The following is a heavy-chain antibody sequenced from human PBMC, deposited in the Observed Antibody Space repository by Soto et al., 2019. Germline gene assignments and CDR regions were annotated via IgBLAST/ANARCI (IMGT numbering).Heavy chain of an antibody. CDR2: ISGSGGTT. J-gene: IGHJ6*02. D-gene: IGHD2-2*01. CDR3: ARYCVSPNYPGSDYYGMDV. Sequence: VQLLESGGGLVQPGGSLRLSCVASGFTFSSYAMSWVRQAPGKGLEWVSAISGSGGTTYYADSVSGRFTISRDNSKNTLYLQMNSLRAEDTALYYCARYCVSPNYPGSDYYGMDVGGQGTTVTVSS. CDR1: GFTFSSYA. V-gene: IGHV3-23*01.